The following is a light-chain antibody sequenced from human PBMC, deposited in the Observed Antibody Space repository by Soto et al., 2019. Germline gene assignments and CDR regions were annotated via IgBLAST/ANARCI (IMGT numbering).Light chain of an antibody. V-gene: IGKV3-20*01. J-gene: IGKJ5*01. CDR3: QQYGGSPIT. CDR1: QSVNGR. Sequence: EIVLTQSPGTLSLSPGERGTLSCMASQSVNGRLAWYQQKPGRSPTLLIHGVSNRASAAPYRFSGRGSGTDFTLVIDRVEPEDFAVYYCQQYGGSPITFGQGTRLEIK. CDR2: GVS.